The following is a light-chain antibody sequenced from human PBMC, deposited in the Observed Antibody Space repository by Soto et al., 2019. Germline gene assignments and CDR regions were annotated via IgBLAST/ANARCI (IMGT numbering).Light chain of an antibody. V-gene: IGKV3-20*01. J-gene: IGKJ1*01. CDR3: QQYGSWT. CDR1: QSISSNY. Sequence: EIVLTQSPGTLSVSPGETATLSCRASQSISSNYLAWYQQKPGQAPSLLIYGASSRATGIPDRFSGSGSGTDFTLTISRLEPEDSARYYCQQYGSWTFGQGTKVEIK. CDR2: GAS.